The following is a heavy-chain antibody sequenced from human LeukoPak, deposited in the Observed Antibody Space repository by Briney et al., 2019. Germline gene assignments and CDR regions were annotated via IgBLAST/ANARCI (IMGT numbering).Heavy chain of an antibody. CDR3: ARPRDGYHDAFDI. Sequence: PSETLSLTCTVSGGSISSYYWSWIRQPPGKGLEWIGYIYYSGSTNYNPSLKSRVTISVDTSKNQFSLKLSSVTAADTAVYYCARPRDGYHDAFDIWGQGTMVTVSS. CDR2: IYYSGST. V-gene: IGHV4-59*08. CDR1: GGSISSYY. J-gene: IGHJ3*02. D-gene: IGHD5-24*01.